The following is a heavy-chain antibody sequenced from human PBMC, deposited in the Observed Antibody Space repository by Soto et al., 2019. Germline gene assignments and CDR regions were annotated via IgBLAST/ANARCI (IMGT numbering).Heavy chain of an antibody. CDR1: GFTFTSSA. CDR2: IVVGSGNT. CDR3: AAASAHYDFWSGYQDYYYGMDV. Sequence: ASVKVSCKASGFTFTSSAVQWVRKARGQRLEWIGWIVVGSGNTNYAQKFRERVTITRDMSTSTAYMELSSLRSEDTAVYYCAAASAHYDFWSGYQDYYYGMDVWGQGTTVTVSS. V-gene: IGHV1-58*01. J-gene: IGHJ6*02. D-gene: IGHD3-3*01.